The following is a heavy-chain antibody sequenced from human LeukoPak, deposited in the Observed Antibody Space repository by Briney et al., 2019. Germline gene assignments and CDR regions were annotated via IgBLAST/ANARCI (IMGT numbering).Heavy chain of an antibody. CDR3: VKGDFSDGSSSRYYFDY. V-gene: IGHV3-64D*09. J-gene: IGHJ4*02. Sequence: GGSLRLSCSASGFTFSSYTMYWVRQAPGKGLQYVSAITSNGVSTYHADSVKGRFTISRDNSKNTLYLQMTSLRLEDTAVYYCVKGDFSDGSSSRYYFDYWGQGALVTVSS. CDR2: ITSNGVST. D-gene: IGHD6-6*01. CDR1: GFTFSSYT.